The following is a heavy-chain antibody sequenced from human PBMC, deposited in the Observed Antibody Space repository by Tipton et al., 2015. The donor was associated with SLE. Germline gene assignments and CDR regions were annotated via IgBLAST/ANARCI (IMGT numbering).Heavy chain of an antibody. CDR3: AKEGGVVMDV. D-gene: IGHD2-15*01. Sequence: SLRLSCAASGFTFDDYAMHWVRQAPGKGLEWVSGISWNSGSIGYADSVKGRFTISRDNAKNSLYLQMNSLRAEDAALYYCAKEGGVVMDVWGQGTTVTVSS. V-gene: IGHV3-9*01. CDR1: GFTFDDYA. CDR2: ISWNSGSI. J-gene: IGHJ6*02.